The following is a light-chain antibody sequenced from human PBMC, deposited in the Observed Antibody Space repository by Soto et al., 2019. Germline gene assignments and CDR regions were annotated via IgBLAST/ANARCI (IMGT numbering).Light chain of an antibody. CDR3: HQYYTTPQT. CDR1: QSVFYSANSKSY. V-gene: IGKV4-1*01. CDR2: WAS. Sequence: DIVMTQSPDSLAVSLGERATINCKSSQSVFYSANSKSYLAWYQQKPGQPPKLLIYWASTRESGVPDRFSGSGSGTDFAVTINSLQTEDVAVDYCHQYYTTPQTFGQGTKVESK. J-gene: IGKJ1*01.